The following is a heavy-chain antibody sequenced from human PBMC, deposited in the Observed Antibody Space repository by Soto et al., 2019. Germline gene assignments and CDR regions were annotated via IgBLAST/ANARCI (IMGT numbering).Heavy chain of an antibody. Sequence: ASVKVSCKASGYTFTSYDINWVRQATGQGLEWMGWMNPNSGNTGYAQKFQGRVTMTRNTSISTAYMELSSLRSEDTAVYYCARGATVKGYSSSWYLADYYMDVWGKGTTVTVSS. V-gene: IGHV1-8*01. CDR1: GYTFTSYD. J-gene: IGHJ6*03. D-gene: IGHD6-13*01. CDR3: ARGATVKGYSSSWYLADYYMDV. CDR2: MNPNSGNT.